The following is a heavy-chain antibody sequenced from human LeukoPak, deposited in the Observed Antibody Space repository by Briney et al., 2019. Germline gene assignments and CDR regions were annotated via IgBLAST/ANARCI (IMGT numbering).Heavy chain of an antibody. Sequence: GGSLRLSCSASGFTLSNYWIHWVRQAPGKGLVWVSRINTDGSSTNYADSVRGRFTGSRDKAKNTLYLTMNSLRAEDTAVYYCTRGGSANFDYWGQGSLVTVSS. J-gene: IGHJ4*02. V-gene: IGHV3-74*01. CDR1: GFTLSNYW. CDR2: INTDGSST. D-gene: IGHD3-16*01. CDR3: TRGGSANFDY.